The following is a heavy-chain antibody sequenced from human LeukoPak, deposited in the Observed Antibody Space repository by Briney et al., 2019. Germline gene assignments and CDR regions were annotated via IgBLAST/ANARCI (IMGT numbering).Heavy chain of an antibody. Sequence: GGSLRLSCAASGFTFRSYGMHWVRQAPGKGLEWVAVIWYDGSNKYYADSVKGRFTVSRDNSKNTLHLQMNSLRAEDTAVYYCATAVASSSGWYADYWGQGTLVTVSS. V-gene: IGHV3-33*01. CDR2: IWYDGSNK. CDR3: ATAVASSSGWYADY. J-gene: IGHJ4*02. D-gene: IGHD6-19*01. CDR1: GFTFRSYG.